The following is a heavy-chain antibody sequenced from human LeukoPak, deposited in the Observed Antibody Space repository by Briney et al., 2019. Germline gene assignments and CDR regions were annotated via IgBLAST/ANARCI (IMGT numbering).Heavy chain of an antibody. J-gene: IGHJ4*02. Sequence: PSETLSLTCTVSGGSISSYYWSWIRQPPGKGLEWIGYIYYSGSTNYNPSLKSRVTISVDTSKSQFSLKLSSVTAADTAVYYCARHLRSSSGRGPFDYWGQGTLVTVSS. V-gene: IGHV4-59*08. D-gene: IGHD3-3*01. CDR1: GGSISSYY. CDR2: IYYSGST. CDR3: ARHLRSSSGRGPFDY.